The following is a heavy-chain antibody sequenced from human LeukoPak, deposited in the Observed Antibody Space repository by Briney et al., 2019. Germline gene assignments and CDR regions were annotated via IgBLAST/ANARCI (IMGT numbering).Heavy chain of an antibody. J-gene: IGHJ6*02. CDR3: AKEGYYDILTGYRPYGMDV. D-gene: IGHD3-9*01. Sequence: GGSLRLSCAASGFTFDDYTMHWVRQAPGKGLEWVSLISWDGGSTYYADSVKGRFTISRDNSKNSLYLQMNSLRTEDTALYYCAKEGYYDILTGYRPYGMDVWGQGTTVTVSS. CDR1: GFTFDDYT. V-gene: IGHV3-43*01. CDR2: ISWDGGST.